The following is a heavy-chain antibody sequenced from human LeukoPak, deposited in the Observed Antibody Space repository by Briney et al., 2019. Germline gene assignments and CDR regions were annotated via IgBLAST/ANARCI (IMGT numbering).Heavy chain of an antibody. CDR3: ARGTSELHDAFDI. CDR1: GYTFTGYY. V-gene: IGHV1-2*02. CDR2: INPNSGGT. J-gene: IGHJ3*02. D-gene: IGHD4-23*01. Sequence: PVASVKVSCKASGYTFTGYYMHWVRQAPGQGLEWMGWINPNSGGTNYAQKFQGRVTITTDESTSTAYMEMSSLRSEDTAVYYCARGTSELHDAFDIWGQGTMVTVSS.